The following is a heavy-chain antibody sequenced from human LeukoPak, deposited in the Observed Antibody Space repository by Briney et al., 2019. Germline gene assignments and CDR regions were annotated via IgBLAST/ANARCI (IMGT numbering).Heavy chain of an antibody. V-gene: IGHV1-69*04. CDR3: ASIYSYGSNSFPN. J-gene: IGHJ4*02. CDR1: GGTFSSYA. D-gene: IGHD5-18*01. CDR2: IIPILGIA. Sequence: ASVKVSCKASGGTFSSYAISWVRQAPGQGLERMGRIIPILGIANYAQKFQGRVTITADKSTSTAYMELSSLRSEDTAVYYCASIYSYGSNSFPNWGQGTLVTVSS.